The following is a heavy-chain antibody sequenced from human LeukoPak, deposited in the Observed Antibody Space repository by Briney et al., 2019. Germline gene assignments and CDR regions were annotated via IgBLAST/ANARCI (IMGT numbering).Heavy chain of an antibody. J-gene: IGHJ4*02. CDR2: IIPILGIA. Sequence: SVKVSCKASGGTFSSYAISWVRQAPGQGLEWMGRIIPILGIANYAQKFQGRVTMTRDTSTSTVYMELSSLRSEDTAVYYCARESVLTAIPLDYWGQGTLVTVSS. CDR1: GGTFSSYA. CDR3: ARESVLTAIPLDY. D-gene: IGHD2-21*02. V-gene: IGHV1-69*04.